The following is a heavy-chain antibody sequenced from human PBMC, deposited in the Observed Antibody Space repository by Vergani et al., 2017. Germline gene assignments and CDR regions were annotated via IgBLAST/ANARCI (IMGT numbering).Heavy chain of an antibody. J-gene: IGHJ5*02. Sequence: VQLVESGGGLIQPGGSLRLSCAASGFTVSSNYMSWIRQPPGKGLEWIGEINHSGSTYYNPSLKSRVTKSVDTDKNQFTRKLSSVTAADTAVYYCARDRPTIFGVAPGFDHWGQGTLVTVSS. CDR1: GFTVSSNY. CDR3: ARDRPTIFGVAPGFDH. V-gene: IGHV4-34*09. D-gene: IGHD3-3*01. CDR2: INHSGST.